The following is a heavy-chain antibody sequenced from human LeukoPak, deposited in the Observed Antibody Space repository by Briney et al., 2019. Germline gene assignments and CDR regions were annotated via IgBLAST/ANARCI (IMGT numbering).Heavy chain of an antibody. J-gene: IGHJ6*02. CDR3: ASFIYCSGGSCYGMDV. Sequence: SETLSLTCTVSGGSISSSSYYWGWIRRPPGKGLEWIGSIYYSGSTYYNPSLKSRVTISVDTSKNQFSLKLSSVTAADTAVYYCASFIYCSGGSCYGMDVWGQGTTVTVSS. CDR1: GGSISSSSYY. D-gene: IGHD2-15*01. V-gene: IGHV4-39*01. CDR2: IYYSGST.